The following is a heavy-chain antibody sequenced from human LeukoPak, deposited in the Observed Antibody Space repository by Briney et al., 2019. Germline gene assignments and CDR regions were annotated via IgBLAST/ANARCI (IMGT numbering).Heavy chain of an antibody. Sequence: PSETLSLTCTVSGGSISSYYWSWIRQPPGKGLEWIGYIYYSGSTNYNPSLKSRVTISVDTSKNQFSLKLSSVTAADTAVYYCARVAAAAGTGLYFDYWGQGTLVSVSS. CDR3: ARVAAAAGTGLYFDY. CDR2: IYYSGST. J-gene: IGHJ4*02. V-gene: IGHV4-59*01. D-gene: IGHD6-13*01. CDR1: GGSISSYY.